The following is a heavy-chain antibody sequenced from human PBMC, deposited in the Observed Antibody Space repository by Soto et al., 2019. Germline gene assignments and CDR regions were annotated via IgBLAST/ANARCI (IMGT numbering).Heavy chain of an antibody. V-gene: IGHV4-39*01. Sequence: SETLSLTCTVSGRSISSGGYYWSWIRQHPGKGLEWIGNIYYSGRTFYNPSLKSRVTMSVGTSKNQFSLKLRSVTAADTAVYYCATQESSSAAYSYGMDVWGEGTTVTVSS. J-gene: IGHJ6*04. CDR3: ATQESSSAAYSYGMDV. D-gene: IGHD6-6*01. CDR2: IYYSGRT. CDR1: GRSISSGGYY.